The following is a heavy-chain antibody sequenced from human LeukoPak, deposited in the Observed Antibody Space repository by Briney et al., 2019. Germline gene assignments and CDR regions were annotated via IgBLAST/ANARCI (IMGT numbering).Heavy chain of an antibody. CDR3: ARGGHGHTQNDF. CDR2: IDPNTGGT. D-gene: IGHD5-24*01. J-gene: IGHJ4*02. V-gene: IGHV1-2*02. CDR1: GYTFTDYH. Sequence: ASVKVSCKASGYTFTDYHMHWVRQAPGQGLEWVGWIDPNTGGTNYAHSFQGRVTMTRDTSINTSYMELSSLISDDTALYFCARGGHGHTQNDFWGQGTLVTVSS.